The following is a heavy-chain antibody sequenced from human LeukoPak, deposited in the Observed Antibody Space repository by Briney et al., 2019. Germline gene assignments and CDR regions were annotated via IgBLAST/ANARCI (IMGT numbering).Heavy chain of an antibody. CDR2: INHSGST. Sequence: SETLSLTCAVYGGSFSGYYWSWIRQPPGKGLEWIGKINHSGSTNYNPSLKSRVTISVDTSKNQFSLKLSSVTAADTAVYYCARHRTIFGVYYFDYWGQGTLVTVSS. CDR1: GGSFSGYY. D-gene: IGHD3-3*01. CDR3: ARHRTIFGVYYFDY. V-gene: IGHV4-34*01. J-gene: IGHJ4*02.